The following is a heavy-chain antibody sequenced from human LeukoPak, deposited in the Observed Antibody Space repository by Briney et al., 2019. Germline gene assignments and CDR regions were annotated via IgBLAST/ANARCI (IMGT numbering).Heavy chain of an antibody. J-gene: IGHJ5*02. CDR2: IYYSGST. CDR1: GGSISSYY. D-gene: IGHD3-22*01. V-gene: IGHV4-30-4*08. CDR3: ARGKYYYDSSGINWFDP. Sequence: SETLSLTCTVSGGSISSYYWSWIRQPPGKGLEWIGYIYYSGSTYYNPSLKSRVTISVDTSKNQFSLKLSSVTAADTAVYYCARGKYYYDSSGINWFDPWGQGTLVTVSS.